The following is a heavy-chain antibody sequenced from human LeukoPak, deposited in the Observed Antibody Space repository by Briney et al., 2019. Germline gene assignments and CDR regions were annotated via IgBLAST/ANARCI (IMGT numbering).Heavy chain of an antibody. CDR3: AKDVAYSSSWYVGSGSAFDI. CDR2: ISGSGGST. Sequence: RTGGSLRLSCAASGFTFSSYAMSWVRQAPGKGLEWVSAISGSGGSTYYADSVKGRFTISRDNSKNTLYLQMNSLRAEDTAVYYCAKDVAYSSSWYVGSGSAFDIWGQGTMVTVSS. V-gene: IGHV3-23*01. CDR1: GFTFSSYA. D-gene: IGHD6-13*01. J-gene: IGHJ3*02.